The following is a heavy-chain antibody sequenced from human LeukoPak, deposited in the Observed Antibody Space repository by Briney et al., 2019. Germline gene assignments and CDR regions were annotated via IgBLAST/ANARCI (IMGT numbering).Heavy chain of an antibody. CDR2: ISAYNGNT. D-gene: IGHD2-8*01. CDR1: GYTFTSYG. V-gene: IGHV1-18*01. J-gene: IGHJ4*02. Sequence: ASVKVSCKASGYTFTSYGISWVRQAPGQGLEWMGWISAYNGNTNYAQKLQGRVTMTTDTSTSTAYTELRSLRSDDTAVYYCARDLPGVCYFDYWGQGTLVTVSS. CDR3: ARDLPGVCYFDY.